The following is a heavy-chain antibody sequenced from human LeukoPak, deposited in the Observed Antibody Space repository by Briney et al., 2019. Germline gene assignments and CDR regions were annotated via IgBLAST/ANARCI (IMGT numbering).Heavy chain of an antibody. CDR2: INHSGST. CDR1: GGSFSGYY. Sequence: SETLSLTCAVYGGSFSGYYWSWIRQPPGKGLEWIGEINHSGSTNYNPSLKSRVTISVDTSKNQFSLKLSSVTAADTAVYYCARGSDQLLQIEDAFDIWGQGTMVTVSS. V-gene: IGHV4-34*01. J-gene: IGHJ3*02. D-gene: IGHD2-2*01. CDR3: ARGSDQLLQIEDAFDI.